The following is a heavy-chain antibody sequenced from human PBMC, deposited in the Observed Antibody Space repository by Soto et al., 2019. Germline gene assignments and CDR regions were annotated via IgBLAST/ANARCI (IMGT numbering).Heavy chain of an antibody. CDR3: ARERTYCGGDCYSNYFDY. CDR2: INPNSGGT. CDR1: GYTFTGYY. D-gene: IGHD2-21*02. Sequence: GASVKVSCKASGYTFTGYYMHWVRQAPGQGLEWMGWINPNSGGTNYAQKFQGRVTMTRDTSISTAYMELSRLRSDDTAVYYCARERTYCGGDCYSNYFDYWGQGTLVTVSS. J-gene: IGHJ4*02. V-gene: IGHV1-2*02.